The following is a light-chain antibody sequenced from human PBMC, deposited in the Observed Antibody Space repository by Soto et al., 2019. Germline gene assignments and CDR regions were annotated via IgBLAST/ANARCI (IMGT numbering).Light chain of an antibody. J-gene: IGKJ4*01. CDR1: QDISSS. CDR3: QQLRSYPST. Sequence: IPLTQSPSSLSASVGDRVTITCRASQDISSSLGWYQQKPGKAPKLLIYAASILQSGVPSRFSGSGFGTDFTLTISSLQAEDFASYFFQQLRSYPSTFGGGTKVEIK. V-gene: IGKV1-9*01. CDR2: AAS.